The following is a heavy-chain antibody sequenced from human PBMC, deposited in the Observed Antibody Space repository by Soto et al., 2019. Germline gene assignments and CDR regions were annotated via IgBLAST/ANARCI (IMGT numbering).Heavy chain of an antibody. Sequence: GGSLRLSCAASGFTFSSYGMHWVRQAPGKGLEWVAVISYDGSNKYYADSVKGRFTISRDNSKNTLYLQMNSLRAEDTAVYYCAKDPVNSEMFDYWGQGTLVTVSS. CDR1: GFTFSSYG. CDR3: AKDPVNSEMFDY. CDR2: ISYDGSNK. D-gene: IGHD3-10*01. V-gene: IGHV3-30*18. J-gene: IGHJ4*02.